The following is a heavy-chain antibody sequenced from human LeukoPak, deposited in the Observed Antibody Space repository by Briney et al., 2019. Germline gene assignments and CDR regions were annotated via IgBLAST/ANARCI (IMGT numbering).Heavy chain of an antibody. CDR2: IYYSGST. J-gene: IGHJ4*02. V-gene: IGHV4-4*02. CDR3: ARVGYSYGFPDY. D-gene: IGHD5-18*01. CDR1: GGSISSSNW. Sequence: PSETLSLTCAVSGGSISSSNWWSWVRQPPGKGLEWIGHIYYSGSTNYNPSLKSRVTISVDTSKNQFSLKLSSVTAADTAVYYCARVGYSYGFPDYWGQGTLVTVSS.